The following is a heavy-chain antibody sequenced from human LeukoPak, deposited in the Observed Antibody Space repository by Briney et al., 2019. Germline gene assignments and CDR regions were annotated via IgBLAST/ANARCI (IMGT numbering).Heavy chain of an antibody. J-gene: IGHJ4*02. Sequence: PSETLSLTCTVSGGSISSGGHYWSRIRQHPGKGLEWIGYIYYSGSTYYNPCLKSRVTISVDTSKNQFSLKLSSVTAADTAVYYCARLSLPNYYGSGSYDGGDYWGQGTLVTVSS. D-gene: IGHD3-10*01. CDR2: IYYSGST. V-gene: IGHV4-31*03. CDR1: GGSISSGGHY. CDR3: ARLSLPNYYGSGSYDGGDY.